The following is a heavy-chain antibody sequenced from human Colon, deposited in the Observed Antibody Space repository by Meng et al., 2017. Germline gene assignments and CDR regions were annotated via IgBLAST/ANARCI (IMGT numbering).Heavy chain of an antibody. CDR1: GFAFSDYW. Sequence: EVQLVESGGGLVRPGESLRLSCAASGFAFSDYWMNWFRQARGKGLEWVAKIKQDESEKTYVDSVKGRFAISRDNAKNSLYLQMDSLRDEDTALYYCVRGNSGPDYWGQGTLVTVSS. V-gene: IGHV3-7*01. CDR3: VRGNSGPDY. D-gene: IGHD2/OR15-2a*01. J-gene: IGHJ4*02. CDR2: IKQDESEK.